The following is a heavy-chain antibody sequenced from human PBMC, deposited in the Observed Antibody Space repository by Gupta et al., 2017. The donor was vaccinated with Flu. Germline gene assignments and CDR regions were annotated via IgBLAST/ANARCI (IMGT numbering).Heavy chain of an antibody. CDR3: ERPRQTQVGTGGFDS. J-gene: IGHJ4*02. Sequence: EVRLGQSGAEVKKSVPSLTISCEASGYLFTSHRTGWVRQRSGKGHEWMAIIWPGDSDTRYSLSFQGQVTISVDKSRNTVYLDWRSLKSSDTAIYYCERPRQTQVGTGGFDSWVQCTLVTVS. CDR2: IWPGDSDT. CDR1: GYLFTSHR. D-gene: IGHD1-1*01. V-gene: IGHV5-51*03.